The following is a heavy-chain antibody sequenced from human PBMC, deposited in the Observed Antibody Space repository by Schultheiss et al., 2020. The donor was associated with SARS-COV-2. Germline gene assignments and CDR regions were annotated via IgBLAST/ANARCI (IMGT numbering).Heavy chain of an antibody. D-gene: IGHD6-13*01. CDR2: IWYDGSNK. V-gene: IGHV3-30*02. CDR1: GFTVSSNC. J-gene: IGHJ6*02. Sequence: GGSLRLSCAASGFTVSSNCVSWVRQATGKGLEWVAVIWYDGSNKYYADSVKGRFTISRDNSKNTLYLQMNSLRAEDTAVYYCAKRSSSWPYGMDVWGQGTTVTVSS. CDR3: AKRSSSWPYGMDV.